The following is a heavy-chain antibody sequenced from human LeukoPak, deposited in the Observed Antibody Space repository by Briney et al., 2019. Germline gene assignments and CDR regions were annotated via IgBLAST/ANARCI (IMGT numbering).Heavy chain of an antibody. V-gene: IGHV1-69*06. CDR3: ARVRGQGSYYSYYYYMDV. CDR2: IIPIFGTA. Sequence: GASVKVSCKASGGTFSSYAISWVRQAPGQGLEWMGGIIPIFGTANYAQKFQGRVTITADKSTSTAYMELSSLRSEDTAVYYCARVRGQGSYYSYYYYMDVWGKGTTVTISS. D-gene: IGHD3-10*01. CDR1: GGTFSSYA. J-gene: IGHJ6*03.